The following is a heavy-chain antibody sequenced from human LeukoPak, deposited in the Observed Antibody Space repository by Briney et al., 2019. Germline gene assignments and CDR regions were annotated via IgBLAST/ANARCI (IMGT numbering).Heavy chain of an antibody. CDR2: ISSSSSTI. V-gene: IGHV3-48*01. Sequence: PGGSLRLSCAASGFTFSSYSMNWVRQAPGKGLEWVSYISSSSSTIYYADSVKGRFTISRDNAKNSLYLQMNSLRAEDTAVYYCAGRYSSGSDAFDIWGQGTMVTVSS. CDR1: GFTFSSYS. D-gene: IGHD6-19*01. J-gene: IGHJ3*02. CDR3: AGRYSSGSDAFDI.